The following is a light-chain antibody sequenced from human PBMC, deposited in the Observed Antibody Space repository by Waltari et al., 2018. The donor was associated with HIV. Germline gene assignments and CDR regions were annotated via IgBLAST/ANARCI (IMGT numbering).Light chain of an antibody. Sequence: QSVLTQPPSMYAAPGPTVTIPCPGSSSHLGPASSLHLYQQVPGSAPRLLIHANYNRPPGVPERFSASKSGTSASLTISGLQAEDDADYFCQSFDIRLRGWVFGGGARVTVL. CDR2: ANY. CDR3: QSFDIRLRGWV. CDR1: SSHLGPASS. V-gene: IGLV1-40*01. J-gene: IGLJ3*02.